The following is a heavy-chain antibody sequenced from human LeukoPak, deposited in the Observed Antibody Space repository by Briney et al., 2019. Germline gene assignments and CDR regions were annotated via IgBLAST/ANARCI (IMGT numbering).Heavy chain of an antibody. CDR1: GFTFSNYA. CDR2: ISGSGGST. CDR3: AKDPPEDIVVVPAAIGFDY. D-gene: IGHD2-2*02. V-gene: IGHV3-23*01. Sequence: GGSLTLSCAASGFTFSNYAMSWVRQDPGKGLEWVSAISGSGGSTYYADSVKGRFTISRDNSKNTLYLQMNSLRAEDTAVYYCAKDPPEDIVVVPAAIGFDYWGQGTLVTVSS. J-gene: IGHJ4*02.